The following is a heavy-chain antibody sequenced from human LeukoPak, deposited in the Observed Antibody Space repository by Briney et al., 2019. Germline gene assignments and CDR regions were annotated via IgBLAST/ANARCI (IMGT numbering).Heavy chain of an antibody. D-gene: IGHD5-12*01. CDR2: IYYSGST. V-gene: IGHV4-39*01. CDR3: ARRPPTYSHDY. Sequence: KTSETLSLTCTVSGGSISSSSYYWGWIRQPPGKGLEWIGSIYYSGSTYYNPSLKSRVTISVDTSKNQFSLKLSSVTAADTAVYYCARRPPTYSHDYWGQGTLVTVSS. J-gene: IGHJ4*02. CDR1: GGSISSSSYY.